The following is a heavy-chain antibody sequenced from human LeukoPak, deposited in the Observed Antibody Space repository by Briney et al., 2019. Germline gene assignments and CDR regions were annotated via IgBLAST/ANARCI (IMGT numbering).Heavy chain of an antibody. CDR2: ISTDGNNE. CDR1: GFSFTMYG. V-gene: IGHV3-30*18. D-gene: IGHD6-19*01. Sequence: GRPLRLSCAASGFSFTMYGIHWVRQAPGKGLEWVAVISTDGNNEYYASSVKGRFTISRDNSKNTVYLQMTSLRTEDTAVYYCAKDQIGWAPGYVSGPLDQWGQGTLVTVSS. J-gene: IGHJ4*02. CDR3: AKDQIGWAPGYVSGPLDQ.